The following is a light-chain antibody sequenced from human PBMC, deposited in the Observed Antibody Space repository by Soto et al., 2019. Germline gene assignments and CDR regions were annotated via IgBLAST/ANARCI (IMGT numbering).Light chain of an antibody. CDR3: QQRSGWPT. Sequence: EIVLTQSPDTLSLSPGERATLSCRASQTVSTLLAWYQQKPGQAPRLIVYDASKRAPGIPARFIGSGSGTDFTLTVSSLEPEDFALYYCQQRSGWPTFGQGTKVEL. V-gene: IGKV3-11*01. CDR1: QTVSTL. J-gene: IGKJ1*01. CDR2: DAS.